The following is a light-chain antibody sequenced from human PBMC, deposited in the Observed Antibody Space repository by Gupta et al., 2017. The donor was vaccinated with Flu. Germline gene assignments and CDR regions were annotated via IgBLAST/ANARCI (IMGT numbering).Light chain of an antibody. Sequence: QSALTQPASLSGPLGPSTPISHTATSSHICGYNRVSWYQQHPGKAPKLIIYEVSNRPSGLSDRFSGSRSGNTASLTISGLQADDEADYYCSSYTSSTTSIIAWVFGGGTRLTVL. CDR2: EVS. V-gene: IGLV2-14*01. J-gene: IGLJ3*02. CDR3: SSYTSSTTSIIAWV. CDR1: SSHICGYNR.